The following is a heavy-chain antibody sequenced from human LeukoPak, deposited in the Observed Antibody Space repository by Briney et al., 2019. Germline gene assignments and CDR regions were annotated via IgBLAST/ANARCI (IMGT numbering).Heavy chain of an antibody. V-gene: IGHV3-30*02. D-gene: IGHD6-6*01. CDR3: AKVGRGAARPTPNYYYYYMDV. J-gene: IGHJ6*03. CDR1: GFTFSSYG. Sequence: PGGSLRLSCAASGFTFSSYGMHWVRQAPGKGLEWVAFIRYDGSNKYYADSLKGRFTISRDNSKNTLYLQMNSLRAEDTAVYYCAKVGRGAARPTPNYYYYYMDVWGKGTTVTVSS. CDR2: IRYDGSNK.